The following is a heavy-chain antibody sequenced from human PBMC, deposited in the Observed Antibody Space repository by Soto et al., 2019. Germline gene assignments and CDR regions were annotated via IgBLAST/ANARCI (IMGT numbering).Heavy chain of an antibody. CDR2: INPSDDST. CDR1: GYSFTTYY. D-gene: IGHD2-15*01. J-gene: IGHJ6*02. Sequence: QVQLVQSGAEVKKPGASVKVSCKASGYSFTTYYMHWVRQAPGQGLEWMGIINPSDDSTTYAQKFQGRVTMTRDTATSTVYMELRSLRSEDTAVYYCARLPTCSGGSCYPGYNGLDVWGQGTTVTVSS. CDR3: ARLPTCSGGSCYPGYNGLDV. V-gene: IGHV1-46*01.